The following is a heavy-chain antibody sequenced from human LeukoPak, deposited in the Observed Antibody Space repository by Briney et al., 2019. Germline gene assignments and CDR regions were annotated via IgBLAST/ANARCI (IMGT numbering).Heavy chain of an antibody. V-gene: IGHV6-1*01. D-gene: IGHD6-19*01. CDR3: ARGPKSVADTYYFDC. CDR2: TYYRSKWYH. J-gene: IGHJ4*02. CDR1: GDSVSSNSAA. Sequence: SQTLSLTCAISGDSVSSNSAAWNWIRQSPSRGLEWLGRTYYRSKWYHAYAVSVKSRITINPDTSKNQFSLQLNSVTPEDTAVYYCARGPKSVADTYYFDCWGQGTLVTVSS.